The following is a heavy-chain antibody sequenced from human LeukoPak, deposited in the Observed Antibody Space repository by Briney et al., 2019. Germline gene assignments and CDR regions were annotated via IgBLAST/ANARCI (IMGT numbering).Heavy chain of an antibody. Sequence: GASVKVSCKASGYTFTSYGISWVRQAPGQGLEGMGWISAYNGNTNYAQKLEGRVTRTTDTSTSTAYMELRSLRSDDKAVYYCARREVGAPPNDAFDIWGQGTMVTVSS. V-gene: IGHV1-18*01. CDR3: ARREVGAPPNDAFDI. D-gene: IGHD1-26*01. CDR1: GYTFTSYG. CDR2: ISAYNGNT. J-gene: IGHJ3*02.